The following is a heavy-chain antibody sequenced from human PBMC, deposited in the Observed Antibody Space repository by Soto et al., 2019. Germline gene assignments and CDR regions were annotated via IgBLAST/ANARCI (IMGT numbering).Heavy chain of an antibody. V-gene: IGHV4-4*02. CDR2: IFHDGTA. CDR1: GVSISSGNW. D-gene: IGHD3-10*01. Sequence: PSETLSLTCAVSGVSISSGNWWTWVRQSPQRGLEYIGEIFHDGTANYYPSFERRVAISVDTSKNQFSLKLTSVTAADTAIYFCARLVYDTRLNYMYFDFRVQGTLVTVSS. J-gene: IGHJ4*02. CDR3: ARLVYDTRLNYMYFDF.